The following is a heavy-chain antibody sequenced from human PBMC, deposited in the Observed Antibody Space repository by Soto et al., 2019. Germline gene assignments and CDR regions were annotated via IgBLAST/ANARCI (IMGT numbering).Heavy chain of an antibody. CDR3: ARALAVPGYYFDY. CDR2: VYSSGHT. V-gene: IGHV4-59*01. D-gene: IGHD6-19*01. J-gene: IGHJ4*02. Sequence: QVQLQESGPGLVKPSETLSLTCTVSGGSSINYYWTWIRQPPGKGLEWIGYVYSSGHTSYNPSPKSRVTISIDTSKNQFSLKLSSVTAADTAVYYCARALAVPGYYFDYWGQGTLVTVSS. CDR1: GGSSINYY.